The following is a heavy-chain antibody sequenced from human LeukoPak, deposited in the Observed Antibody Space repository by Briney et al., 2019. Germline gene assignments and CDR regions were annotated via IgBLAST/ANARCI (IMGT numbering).Heavy chain of an antibody. CDR2: TSAYYGNT. Sequence: GASVKVSSKASGSTFTSYAVSWHRLAPGQGLEWMGLTSAYYGNTNYAQTVHGRVRMTTATSNSTAYMELRSLRSNDTAIDYYYRLCYDGRGFYEFLLWGQGNLVTVSS. V-gene: IGHV1-18*01. J-gene: IGHJ4*02. CDR3: YRLCYDGRGFYEFLL. CDR1: GSTFTSYA. D-gene: IGHD3-22*01.